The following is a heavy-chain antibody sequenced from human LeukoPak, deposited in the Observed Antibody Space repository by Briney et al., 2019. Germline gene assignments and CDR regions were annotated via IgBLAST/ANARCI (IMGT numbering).Heavy chain of an antibody. CDR2: INTGDGDT. CDR1: GYTFTSYG. V-gene: IGHV1-3*04. J-gene: IGHJ4*02. D-gene: IGHD5-24*01. CDR3: AKGSSMGPISFYLDY. Sequence: GASVKVSCKASGYTFTSYGISWVRQAPGQGLEWMGLINTGDGDTIYSQKFQGRVTITRDTSANTAYLELDSLTSEDTAVYYCAKGSSMGPISFYLDYWGQGTLVTVSS.